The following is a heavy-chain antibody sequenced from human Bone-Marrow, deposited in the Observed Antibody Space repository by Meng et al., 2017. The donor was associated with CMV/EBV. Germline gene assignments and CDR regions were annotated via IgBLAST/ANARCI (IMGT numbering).Heavy chain of an antibody. CDR1: GFTFEDYA. CDR2: VTWNSGNI. J-gene: IGHJ4*02. D-gene: IGHD4-17*01. CDR3: VKDRNYGVYLGSDY. Sequence: SLKISCAASGFTFEDYAMHWVRQAPGKGLEWVSGVTWNSGNIGYADSVKGRFTISRDNAKNSLYLQMDNLRSEDMALYYCVKDRNYGVYLGSDYWGQGTLVTVSS. V-gene: IGHV3-9*03.